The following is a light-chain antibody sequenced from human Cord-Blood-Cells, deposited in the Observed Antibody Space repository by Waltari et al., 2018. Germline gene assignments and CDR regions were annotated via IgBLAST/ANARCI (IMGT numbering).Light chain of an antibody. CDR2: AAS. CDR1: QSISSY. V-gene: IGKV1-39*01. J-gene: IGKJ1*01. Sequence: DIQMTQSPSSLSASVGDRVTITCRASQSISSYLNWYQQKPWKAPKLLIYAASSLQSGVPSRFSGRGSGTDFTPPISSLQPEDFATYYCQQSYSTPTTFGQGTKGEIK. CDR3: QQSYSTPTT.